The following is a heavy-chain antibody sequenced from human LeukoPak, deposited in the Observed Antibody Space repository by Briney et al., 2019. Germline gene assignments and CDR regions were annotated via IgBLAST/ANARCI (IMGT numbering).Heavy chain of an antibody. CDR3: ARFPRIQLWSSYGMDV. V-gene: IGHV4-34*01. J-gene: IGHJ6*02. CDR1: GGSFSGYY. Sequence: TPSETLSLTCAVYGGSFSGYYWSWIRQPPGKGLEWIGEINHSGSTNYNPSLKSRVTISVDTSKNQFSLKLSSVTAADTAVYYCARFPRIQLWSSYGMDVWGQGTTVTVSS. D-gene: IGHD5-18*01. CDR2: INHSGST.